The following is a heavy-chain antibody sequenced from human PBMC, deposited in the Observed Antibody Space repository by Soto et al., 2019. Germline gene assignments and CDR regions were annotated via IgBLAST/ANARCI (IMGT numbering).Heavy chain of an antibody. D-gene: IGHD3-22*01. CDR3: ARFSPPRKSYDSNPGWFDP. CDR1: GGSLNSYY. J-gene: IGHJ5*02. Sequence: PSETLSLTCTVSGGSLNSYYWTWIRQSPGKGLEWTGYVSSTGSTNYNPSLKSRLTMSLDTSTNEVSLSLTSVTAADAAVYFCARFSPPRKSYDSNPGWFDPWGQGIMVTVSS. CDR2: VSSTGST. V-gene: IGHV4-59*01.